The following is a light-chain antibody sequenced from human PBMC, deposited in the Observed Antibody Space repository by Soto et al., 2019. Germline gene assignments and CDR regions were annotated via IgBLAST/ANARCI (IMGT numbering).Light chain of an antibody. CDR3: QQRSNWPFT. CDR1: QSVRSY. J-gene: IGKJ4*01. V-gene: IGKV3-11*01. CDR2: DAS. Sequence: EIVLTQSPATLSLSPGERATLSCGASQSVRSYLAWYQQNPGQAPRLLIYDASNRATGIPARFSGSGSGTDFTLSISSLEPEDFAVYYCQQRSNWPFTFGGGTKVEIK.